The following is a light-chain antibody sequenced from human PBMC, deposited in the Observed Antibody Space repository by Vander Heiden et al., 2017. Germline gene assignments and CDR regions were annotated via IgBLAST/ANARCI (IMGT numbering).Light chain of an antibody. CDR2: NNN. CDR1: SSNIGSDT. Sequence: QSVLPQPPSASGTPGQRVTISCSGSSSNIGSDTVNWYQQLPGAAPKLLIYNNNRRPSGVPDRFSGSKSGTSASLAISGLQSEDEADYYCAAWDDSLNVHYVFGTGTKVTVL. CDR3: AAWDDSLNVHYV. J-gene: IGLJ1*01. V-gene: IGLV1-44*01.